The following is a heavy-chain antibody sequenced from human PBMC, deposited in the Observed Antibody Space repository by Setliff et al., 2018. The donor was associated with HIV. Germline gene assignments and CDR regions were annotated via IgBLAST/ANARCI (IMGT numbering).Heavy chain of an antibody. V-gene: IGHV4-61*09. Sequence: TSETLSLTCTVSGAYISSGSHYWRWIRQPAGKGLEWIGHIYTSGSTNYNPSLKSRVTISEDTSKNQFSLKLSSVTAADTAVYYCASTKVTPHGRYFQHWGQGTLVTVSS. J-gene: IGHJ1*01. CDR2: IYTSGST. CDR1: GAYISSGSHY. CDR3: ASTKVTPHGRYFQH. D-gene: IGHD4-4*01.